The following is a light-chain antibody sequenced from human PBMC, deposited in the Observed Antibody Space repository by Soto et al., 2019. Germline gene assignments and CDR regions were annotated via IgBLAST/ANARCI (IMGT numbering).Light chain of an antibody. Sequence: ELVLTQSPDTLSLSPGERAPLSCRAAQSVGTRLAWYQHKTGQAPRLLIAAASSRATRPQYRFSGSGSGTAFTLTISRLEPEDFEVYYCQRYGSSRTGGQGTKVDIK. CDR2: AAS. V-gene: IGKV3-20*01. CDR1: QSVGTR. J-gene: IGKJ1*01. CDR3: QRYGSSRT.